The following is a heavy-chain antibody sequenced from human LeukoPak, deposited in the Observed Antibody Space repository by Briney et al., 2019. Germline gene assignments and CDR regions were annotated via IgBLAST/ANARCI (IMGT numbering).Heavy chain of an antibody. CDR2: INHSGST. CDR1: GGSFSGYY. D-gene: IGHD3-22*01. Sequence: PSETLSLTCAVYGGSFSGYYWSWIRQPPGKGLEWIGEINHSGSTNYNPSLKSRVTISVDTSKNQFSLKLSSVTAADTAVYYCARGFRITMNNWFDPWSQGTLVTVSS. V-gene: IGHV4-34*01. J-gene: IGHJ5*02. CDR3: ARGFRITMNNWFDP.